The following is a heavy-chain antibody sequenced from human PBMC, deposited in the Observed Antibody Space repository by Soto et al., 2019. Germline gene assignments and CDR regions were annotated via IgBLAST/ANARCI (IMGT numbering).Heavy chain of an antibody. CDR2: IKNDGSEQ. D-gene: IGHD6-19*01. V-gene: IGHV3-7*01. CDR3: AIDGGWGRCDH. J-gene: IGHJ4*02. CDR1: GFTFSNYW. Sequence: EVQLVESGGGLVQPGGSLRLSCAASGFTFSNYWMSWVRQAPGKGLEWVAYIKNDGSEQYYVDSVKGRFIISRDNAKSSLYLQMNSVRAEDTAVYYCAIDGGWGRCDHWSQGALVTVSS.